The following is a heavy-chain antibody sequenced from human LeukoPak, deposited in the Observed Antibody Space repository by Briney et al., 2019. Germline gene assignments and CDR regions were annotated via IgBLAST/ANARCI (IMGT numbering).Heavy chain of an antibody. D-gene: IGHD1-14*01. CDR3: ARHYTQTTHLDN. CDR2: VYHIGST. Sequence: SETLSLTCSVSGGSIKNSNYYWAWIRQPPGKGLEWVASVYHIGSTYYNPSLTSRLITSVDTSKNQFSLNVTSMTAADTAVYFRARHYTQTTHLDNWGQGILVTVS. CDR1: GGSIKNSNYY. J-gene: IGHJ4*02. V-gene: IGHV4-39*01.